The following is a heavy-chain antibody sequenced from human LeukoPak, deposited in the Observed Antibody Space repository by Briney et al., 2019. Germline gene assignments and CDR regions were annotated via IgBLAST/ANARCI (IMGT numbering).Heavy chain of an antibody. CDR1: GGSISSSSYF. V-gene: IGHV4-39*07. D-gene: IGHD3-10*01. J-gene: IGHJ5*02. Sequence: SSETLSLTCSVSGGSISSSSYFWGWIRQPPGKGLEWIGSIFYSGSTYYSPSLKSRVTISVDTSKNQFSLKLTSVTAADTAVYYCARGRGEGRGIALIRGVRAPSYNWSDPWGHGTLVTVSS. CDR2: IFYSGST. CDR3: ARGRGEGRGIALIRGVRAPSYNWSDP.